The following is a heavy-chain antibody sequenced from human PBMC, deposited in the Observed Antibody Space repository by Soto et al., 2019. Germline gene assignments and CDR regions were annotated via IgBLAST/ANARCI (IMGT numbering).Heavy chain of an antibody. CDR3: ARELQTRADTNTVGAFNI. V-gene: IGHV1-69*13. Sequence: SVKVSCQASGVYFRDYVINCVRQAPGQGLEWMGGIIGFSGTPNYAQTFQDRIIITADEGTNTAYLELSSLRPGDTAVYYCARELQTRADTNTVGAFNIWGQGTMVTVSS. D-gene: IGHD4-17*01. J-gene: IGHJ3*02. CDR2: IIGFSGTP. CDR1: GVYFRDYV.